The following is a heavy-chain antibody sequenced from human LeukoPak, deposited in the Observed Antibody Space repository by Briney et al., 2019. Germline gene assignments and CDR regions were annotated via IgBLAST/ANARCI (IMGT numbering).Heavy chain of an antibody. Sequence: ASVTVSFKASGYTFTVYYMHWVRQAPGQGLEWMGVINPNGISTNYAQMLQGRVTITRDTSTNTDYMELSSLISEDTAVYFCASEIPQTGYYNYWGQGTLVTASS. V-gene: IGHV1-46*04. CDR3: ASEIPQTGYYNY. J-gene: IGHJ4*02. CDR2: INPNGIST. D-gene: IGHD3-9*01. CDR1: GYTFTVYY.